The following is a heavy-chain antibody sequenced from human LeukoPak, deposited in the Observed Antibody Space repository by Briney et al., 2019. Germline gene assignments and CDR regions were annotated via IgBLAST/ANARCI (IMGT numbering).Heavy chain of an antibody. J-gene: IGHJ6*02. D-gene: IGHD2-2*01. V-gene: IGHV4-59*01. CDR2: IYYSRST. CDR3: ARVIGYSSSTSCYV. CDR1: GGSISSYY. Sequence: SETLSLTCTVSGGSISSYYWSWIRQPPGKGLEWIGYIYYSRSTNYNPSLKSRVTISVDTSKNQFSLKLSSVTAADTAVYYCARVIGYSSSTSCYVWGQGTTVTVSS.